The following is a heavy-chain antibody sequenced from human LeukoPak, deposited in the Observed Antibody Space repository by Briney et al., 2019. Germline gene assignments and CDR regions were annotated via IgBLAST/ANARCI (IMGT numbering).Heavy chain of an antibody. D-gene: IGHD1-26*01. V-gene: IGHV4-59*01. CDR1: GGSISSYY. J-gene: IGHJ5*02. CDR2: IYYSGST. CDR3: ARAVRVGASNWFDP. Sequence: SETLSLTCTVSGGSISSYYWSWIWQPPGKGLEWIGYIYYSGSTNYNPSLKSRVTISVDTSKNQFSLRLSSVTAADTAVYYCARAVRVGASNWFDPWGQGTLVTVSS.